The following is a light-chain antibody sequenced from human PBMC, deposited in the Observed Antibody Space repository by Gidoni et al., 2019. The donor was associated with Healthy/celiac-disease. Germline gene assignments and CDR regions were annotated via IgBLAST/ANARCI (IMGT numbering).Light chain of an antibody. CDR2: DAS. CDR3: QQRSNWPLT. V-gene: IGKV3-11*01. J-gene: IGKJ4*01. Sequence: EIVLTQSPATLSLSPGERATLSCRASQSVSSYLAWYQQKPGQAPRLLIYDASNRATGIPARCSGSGSGTYFTLTISSLAPDDFAVYCCQQRSNWPLTFGGGTKVEIK. CDR1: QSVSSY.